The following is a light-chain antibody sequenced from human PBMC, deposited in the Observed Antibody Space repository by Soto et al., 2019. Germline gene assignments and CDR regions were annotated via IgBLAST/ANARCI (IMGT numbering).Light chain of an antibody. CDR3: KQYNSYWT. CDR1: QIISSW. V-gene: IGKV1-5*01. Sequence: DIQLTQSPSFLSASVGDRVTITFRASQIISSWLAWYQQKPGKAPKLLIYDASSLESGGPSRFSGSGSGTEVTLTISSLEPDDFATYYCKQYNSYWTFGQGTKVDIK. CDR2: DAS. J-gene: IGKJ1*01.